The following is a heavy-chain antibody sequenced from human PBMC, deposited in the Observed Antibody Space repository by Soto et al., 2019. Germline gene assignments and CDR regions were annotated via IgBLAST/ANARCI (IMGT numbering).Heavy chain of an antibody. J-gene: IGHJ4*02. CDR1: GDSVSSNTAA. Sequence: QSLSLTCAISGDSVSSNTAAWNWIRSSPSRGLEWLGRTYYRSNWRHDYAVSVRSRITVNPDTSKNHFSLQLNSVTPDDTAVYYCARGVAGSGFDLWGQGTLVTV. CDR2: TYYRSNWRH. CDR3: ARGVAGSGFDL. V-gene: IGHV6-1*01. D-gene: IGHD6-19*01.